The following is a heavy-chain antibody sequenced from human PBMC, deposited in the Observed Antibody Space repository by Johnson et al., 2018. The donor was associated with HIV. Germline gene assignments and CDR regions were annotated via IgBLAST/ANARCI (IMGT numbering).Heavy chain of an antibody. CDR1: GFTFSSYA. CDR2: ISYDGSNK. Sequence: QVQLVESGGGVVRPGGSLRLSCAASGFTFSSYAMHWVRQAPGKGLEWVAVISYDGSNKYYADSVKGRFTISRDNSKNTLYLQMNSLRAGDTAVYYCARGGSRITIFGVENNMGAFDIWGQGTMVIVSS. J-gene: IGHJ3*02. D-gene: IGHD3-3*01. V-gene: IGHV3-30*14. CDR3: ARGGSRITIFGVENNMGAFDI.